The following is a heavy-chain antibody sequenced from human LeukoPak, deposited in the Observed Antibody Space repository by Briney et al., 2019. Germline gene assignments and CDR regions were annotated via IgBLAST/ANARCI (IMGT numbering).Heavy chain of an antibody. Sequence: ASMKVSCKASGYTLTSYHMNWVRQAPGQGLEWMGVITPSGGNTSYAQKFQGRVSMTRDTSSSTVYMELSSLRSEDTAIYYCARDPRGGYYYYFDYWGQGTLVTVSS. CDR2: ITPSGGNT. CDR1: GYTLTSYH. J-gene: IGHJ4*02. CDR3: ARDPRGGYYYYFDY. V-gene: IGHV1-46*01. D-gene: IGHD3-22*01.